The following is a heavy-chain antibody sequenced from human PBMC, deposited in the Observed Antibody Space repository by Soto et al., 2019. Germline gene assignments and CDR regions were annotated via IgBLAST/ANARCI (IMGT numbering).Heavy chain of an antibody. CDR1: GFTFSSYG. CDR3: ARNYDDIAVAGTDAFDI. J-gene: IGHJ3*02. D-gene: IGHD6-19*01. V-gene: IGHV3-33*01. CDR2: IWYDGSNK. Sequence: QVQLVESGGGVVQPGRSLRLSCAASGFTFSSYGMHWVRQAPGNGLEWVAVIWYDGSNKYYADSVKCRFTISRDNSKNTLYLQMNSLRAEDTAVYYCARNYDDIAVAGTDAFDIWGQGTMVTVSS.